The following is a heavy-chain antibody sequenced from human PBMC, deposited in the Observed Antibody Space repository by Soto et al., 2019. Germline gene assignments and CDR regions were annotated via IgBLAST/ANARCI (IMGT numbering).Heavy chain of an antibody. CDR3: ARGRGGGNGYGSNWFDP. Sequence: VQLVESGGGLVKPGGSLRLSCAASGFIFSDYYMNWIRRAPGKGLEWVSYISSGGGSTYYADSVKGRFTISRDNAKNSLYLQMNSLRADDPAVYYCARGRGGGNGYGSNWFDPWGQGTLVTVSS. D-gene: IGHD5-18*01. CDR2: ISSGGGST. V-gene: IGHV3-11*01. CDR1: GFIFSDYY. J-gene: IGHJ5*02.